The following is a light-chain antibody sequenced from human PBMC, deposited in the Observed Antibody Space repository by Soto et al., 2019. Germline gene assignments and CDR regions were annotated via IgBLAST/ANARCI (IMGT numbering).Light chain of an antibody. V-gene: IGKV3-20*01. J-gene: IGKJ1*01. CDR3: QRYGSSRPWT. CDR1: QSVTSNY. Sequence: EIVLTQYPVTLSLSPGERATLSCRVSQSVTSNYIAWYQQKPGQAPRLLIYGASSRATCIPDRFSGSGSGTDFALTINRLEPADFAVYYCQRYGSSRPWTFGQGTKVDIK. CDR2: GAS.